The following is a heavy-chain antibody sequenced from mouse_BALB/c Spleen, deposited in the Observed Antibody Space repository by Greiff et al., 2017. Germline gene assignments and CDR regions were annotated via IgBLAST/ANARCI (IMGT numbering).Heavy chain of an antibody. CDR1: GFTFSDYY. J-gene: IGHJ4*01. CDR3: ARGFFITTVVATDCAMDY. V-gene: IGHV5-4*02. D-gene: IGHD1-1*01. Sequence: EVKVVESGGGLVKPGGSLKLSCAASGFTFSDYYMYWVRQTPEKRLEWVATISDGGSYTYYPDSVKGRFTISRDNAKNNLYLQMSSLKSEDTAMYYCARGFFITTVVATDCAMDYWGQGTSVTVSS. CDR2: ISDGGSYT.